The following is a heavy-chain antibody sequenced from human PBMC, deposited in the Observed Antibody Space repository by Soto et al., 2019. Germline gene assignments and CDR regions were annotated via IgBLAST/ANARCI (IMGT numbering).Heavy chain of an antibody. CDR2: ISVSGGST. Sequence: GGSLRLSCAASGFPFSIYAMSLVRRAPGKGLEWVSAISVSGGSTYYADSVKGRFTISRDNSKNTLYLQMNSLRAEDTAVYYCERDSFPYYHNSTRYGEAFDPWGQGTVVTVSS. J-gene: IGHJ5*02. CDR3: ERDSFPYYHNSTRYGEAFDP. D-gene: IGHD3-22*01. V-gene: IGHV3-23*01. CDR1: GFPFSIYA.